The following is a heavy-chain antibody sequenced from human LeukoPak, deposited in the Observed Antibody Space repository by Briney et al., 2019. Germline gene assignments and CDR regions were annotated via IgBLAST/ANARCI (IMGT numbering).Heavy chain of an antibody. J-gene: IGHJ6*02. Sequence: GGSLRLSCEVSGFTFSRYYMYWVRQVPGKGLVCGSRLNGYGDYTDYEDSVKGRFTISRDNAKNTLLLKRNSLGAEDTAVYYCVRGRNAWSGMDVWGQGTTVTVSS. CDR2: LNGYGDYT. V-gene: IGHV3-74*01. CDR3: VRGRNAWSGMDV. CDR1: GFTFSRYY. D-gene: IGHD5-24*01.